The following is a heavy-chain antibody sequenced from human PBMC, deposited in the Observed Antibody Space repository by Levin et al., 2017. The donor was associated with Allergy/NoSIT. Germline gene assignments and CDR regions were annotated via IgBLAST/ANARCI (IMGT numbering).Heavy chain of an antibody. CDR3: ARDTLGYCSGGSCYSKGYFDY. J-gene: IGHJ4*02. Sequence: ETLSLTCAASGFTFSSYSMNWVRQAPGKGLEWVSSISSSSSYIYYADSVKGRFTISRDNAKNSLYLQMNSLRAEDTAVYYCARDTLGYCSGGSCYSKGYFDYWGQGTLVTVSS. CDR2: ISSSSSYI. D-gene: IGHD2-15*01. CDR1: GFTFSSYS. V-gene: IGHV3-21*01.